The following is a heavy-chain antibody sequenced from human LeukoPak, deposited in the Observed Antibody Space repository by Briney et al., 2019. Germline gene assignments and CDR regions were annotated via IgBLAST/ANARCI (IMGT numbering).Heavy chain of an antibody. D-gene: IGHD2-2*02. J-gene: IGHJ5*02. V-gene: IGHV1-46*01. Sequence: ASVKVSSKASGYTFTTYYMHWVRQAPGQGLEWMGIINPSGGSTSYAQKFQGRVTMTRDTSTSTVYMELSSLRSEDTAVYYCARGVRVPATITYWFDPWGQGTLVTVSS. CDR2: INPSGGST. CDR1: GYTFTTYY. CDR3: ARGVRVPATITYWFDP.